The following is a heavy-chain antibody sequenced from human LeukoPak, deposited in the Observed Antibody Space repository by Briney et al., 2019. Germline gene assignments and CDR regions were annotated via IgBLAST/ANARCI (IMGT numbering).Heavy chain of an antibody. V-gene: IGHV1-46*01. CDR3: ARVLRLGELSSDAFDI. CDR2: INPSGGSA. Sequence: ASAKVSCKASGYTFTSYYMHWVRQAPGQGLEWMGIINPSGGSASYAQKFQGRVTMTRDTSTSTVYMELSSLRSEDTAVYYCARVLRLGELSSDAFDIWGQGTMVTVSS. D-gene: IGHD3-16*02. CDR1: GYTFTSYY. J-gene: IGHJ3*02.